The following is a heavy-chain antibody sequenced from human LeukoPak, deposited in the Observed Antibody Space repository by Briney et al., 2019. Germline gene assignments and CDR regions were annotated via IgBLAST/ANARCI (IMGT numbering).Heavy chain of an antibody. D-gene: IGHD3-10*01. V-gene: IGHV3-48*01. Sequence: QPGGSLRLSCAASGFTFSSYSMNWVRQAPGKGLEWVSYISSSSSTIYYADSVKGRFTISRDNAKNSLYLQMNSLRAEDTAVYYCAREWGSGSYYNLILKALDYWGQGTLVTVSS. J-gene: IGHJ4*02. CDR1: GFTFSSYS. CDR3: AREWGSGSYYNLILKALDY. CDR2: ISSSSSTI.